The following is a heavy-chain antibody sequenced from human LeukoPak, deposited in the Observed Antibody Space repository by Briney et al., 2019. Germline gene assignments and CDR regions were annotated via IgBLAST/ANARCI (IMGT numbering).Heavy chain of an antibody. Sequence: SETLSLTCTVSGGSISRNSYYWDWIRQPPGKGLEYIGSIYYSGSTYYTPSLKSRVTISVDTSKNQFSLKLSSVTATDTAVYYCARHRGSSSNFDYWGQGTLVTVSS. V-gene: IGHV4-39*01. D-gene: IGHD6-6*01. CDR2: IYYSGST. J-gene: IGHJ4*02. CDR3: ARHRGSSSNFDY. CDR1: GGSISRNSYY.